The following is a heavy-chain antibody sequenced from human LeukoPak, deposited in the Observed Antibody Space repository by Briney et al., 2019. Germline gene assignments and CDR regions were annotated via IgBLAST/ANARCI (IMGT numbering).Heavy chain of an antibody. D-gene: IGHD3-3*01. CDR2: ISYDGSNK. CDR3: AKKGHYDFWSGYYFDYFDY. V-gene: IGHV3-30*18. Sequence: GGSLRLSCAASGFTFSSYSMNWVRQAPGKGLEWVAVISYDGSNKYYADSVKGRFTISRDNSKNTLYLQMNSLRAEDTAVYYCAKKGHYDFWSGYYFDYFDYWGQGTLVTVSS. J-gene: IGHJ4*02. CDR1: GFTFSSYS.